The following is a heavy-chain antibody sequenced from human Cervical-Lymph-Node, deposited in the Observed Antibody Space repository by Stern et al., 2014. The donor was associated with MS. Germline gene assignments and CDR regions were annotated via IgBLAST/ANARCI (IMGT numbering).Heavy chain of an antibody. CDR3: ARERVDMGESGGIMDQ. CDR1: GGSISSGGYY. V-gene: IGHV4-31*03. D-gene: IGHD1-26*01. CDR2: IYYSGNT. Sequence: QVQLVESGPGLVKPSPTLSLTCTASGGSISSGGYYWHWIRQHPGQGLEWIVSIYYSGNTNYNPSLNSRATVSVDTSKNQFSLKLNYVSAADTAVYYCARERVDMGESGGIMDQWGQGTLVTVSS. J-gene: IGHJ4*02.